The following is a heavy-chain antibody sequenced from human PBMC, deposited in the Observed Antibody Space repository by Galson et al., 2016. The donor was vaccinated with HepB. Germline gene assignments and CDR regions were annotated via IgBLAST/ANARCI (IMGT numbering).Heavy chain of an antibody. CDR2: INTYTGNT. CDR3: ARLDTSSWFDWGSEPYYFDY. J-gene: IGHJ4*02. Sequence: SVKVSCKASGYTFNTYGIPWVRQAPGQGLEWMGWINTYTGNTNYAQKVQGRVTMTTETSTSTPYLELGSLTSDDTAVYYCARLDTSSWFDWGSEPYYFDYWGQGTLVTVSS. V-gene: IGHV1-18*01. D-gene: IGHD6-13*01. CDR1: GYTFNTYG.